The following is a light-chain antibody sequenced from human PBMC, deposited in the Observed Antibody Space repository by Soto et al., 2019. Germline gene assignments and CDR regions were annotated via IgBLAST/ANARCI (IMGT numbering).Light chain of an antibody. J-gene: IGKJ1*01. CDR2: GAS. CDR1: QSVSSSY. V-gene: IGKV3-20*01. CDR3: QQYGSSWT. Sequence: EIVLTQSPGTLSLSPGERATLSCRASQSVSSSYLAWYQQKPGQAPRLLIYGASSRATGIPDRFSDSGSGTDFTLTNSRLEPEDFAVYYCQQYGSSWTFGQGTKVEIK.